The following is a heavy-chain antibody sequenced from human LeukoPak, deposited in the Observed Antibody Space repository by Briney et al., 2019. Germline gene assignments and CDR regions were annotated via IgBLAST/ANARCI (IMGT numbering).Heavy chain of an antibody. CDR2: IIPIFGTA. J-gene: IGHJ1*01. CDR3: ANSGLNYYDSSGPGYFQH. CDR1: GGTFISYA. Sequence: ASVKVSCKASGGTFISYAISWVRQAPGQGLEWMGGIIPIFGTANYAQKFQGRVTITADESTSTAYMELSGLRPEDTAVYYCANSGLNYYDSSGPGYFQHWGQGALVTVSS. V-gene: IGHV1-69*13. D-gene: IGHD3-22*01.